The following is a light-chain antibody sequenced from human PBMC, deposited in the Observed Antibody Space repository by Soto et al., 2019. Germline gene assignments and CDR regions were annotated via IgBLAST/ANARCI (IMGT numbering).Light chain of an antibody. CDR1: QSLLHSNGYNY. J-gene: IGKJ5*01. V-gene: IGKV2-28*01. CDR2: LGS. CDR3: MQALQTPIT. Sequence: DIVMTQSPLSLPVTPGEPASISCRSSQSLLHSNGYNYLGWYLQKPGQSPHLLIYLGSNRASGVPDRLSGSGSGTDFTLKISRVEAEDVGIYYCMQALQTPITFGQGTRLEIK.